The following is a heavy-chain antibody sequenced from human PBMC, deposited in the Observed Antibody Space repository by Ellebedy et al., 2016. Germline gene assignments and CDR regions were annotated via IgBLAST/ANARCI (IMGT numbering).Heavy chain of an antibody. CDR1: GFTFSDYT. V-gene: IGHV3-23*01. CDR3: ARGYSSGWYGFYYYGMDV. Sequence: GESLKISCAASGFTFSDYTMTWVRQAPGKGLEYVSAINYRGDSTYYADSVKGRFTISRDNSKNTLYLQMNSLRAEDTAVYYCARGYSSGWYGFYYYGMDVWGQGTTVTVSS. J-gene: IGHJ6*02. D-gene: IGHD6-19*01. CDR2: INYRGDST.